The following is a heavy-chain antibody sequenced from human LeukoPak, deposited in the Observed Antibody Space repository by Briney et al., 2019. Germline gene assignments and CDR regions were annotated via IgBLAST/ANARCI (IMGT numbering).Heavy chain of an antibody. CDR1: GFTVSSNY. CDR2: ISYDGSNK. D-gene: IGHD2-2*01. V-gene: IGHV3-30-3*01. Sequence: GGSLRLSCAASGFTVSSNYMSWVRQAPGKGLEWVAVISYDGSNKYYADSVKGRFTISRDNSKNTLYLQMNSLRAEDTAVYYCARAFVPAAIYYFDYWGQGTLVTVSS. CDR3: ARAFVPAAIYYFDY. J-gene: IGHJ4*02.